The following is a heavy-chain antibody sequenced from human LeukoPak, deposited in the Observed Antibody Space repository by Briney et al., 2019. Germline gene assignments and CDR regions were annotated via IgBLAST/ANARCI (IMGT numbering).Heavy chain of an antibody. Sequence: PSGTLSLTCAVSGGSISSSSYYWGWIRQPPGKGLEWIGSIYYSGSTYYNPSLKSRVTISVDTSKNQFSLKLSSVTAADTAVYYCARYSIAAADGMLFDIWGQGTMVTVSS. CDR2: IYYSGST. D-gene: IGHD6-13*01. CDR3: ARYSIAAADGMLFDI. CDR1: GGSISSSSYY. J-gene: IGHJ3*02. V-gene: IGHV4-39*07.